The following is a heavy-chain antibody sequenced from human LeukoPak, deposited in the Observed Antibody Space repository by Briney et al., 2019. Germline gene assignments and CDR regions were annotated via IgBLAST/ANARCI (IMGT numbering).Heavy chain of an antibody. Sequence: GGSLRLSCAASGFTFSSYGMSWVRQPPGKGLEWVSSISDDGRSTYYADSVKGRFTISKDNSKNTMYLQMNNLRAEDTAIYYCAKRVPYTSSSVYFDYWGQGTLVTVS. J-gene: IGHJ4*02. D-gene: IGHD6-6*01. CDR2: ISDDGRST. CDR3: AKRVPYTSSSVYFDY. V-gene: IGHV3-23*01. CDR1: GFTFSSYG.